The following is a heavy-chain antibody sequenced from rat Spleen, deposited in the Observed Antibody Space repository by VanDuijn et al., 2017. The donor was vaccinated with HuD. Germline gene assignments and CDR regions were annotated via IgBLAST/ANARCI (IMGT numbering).Heavy chain of an antibody. CDR1: GFTFSDYG. V-gene: IGHV5-20*01. CDR2: ISHDGGIT. D-gene: IGHD1-2*01. Sequence: EVQLMESGGGLVQPGRSLKLSCAASGFTFSDYGMAWVIQAPTKGLEWVASISHDGGITYYRDSVKGRFTISRDNAKSTLYLQMESLRSEDTATYYCAKDYSSSLYYFDSWGQGVMVTVSS. J-gene: IGHJ2*01. CDR3: AKDYSSSLYYFDS.